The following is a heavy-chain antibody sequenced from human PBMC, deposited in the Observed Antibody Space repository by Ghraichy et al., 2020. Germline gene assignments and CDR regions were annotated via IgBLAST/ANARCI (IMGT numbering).Heavy chain of an antibody. CDR2: IIPIFGTA. Sequence: SVKVSCKASGGTFSSYAISWVRQAPGQGLEWMGGIIPIFGTANYAQKFQGRVTITADESTSTAYMELSSLRSEDTAVYYCGSVKQQLVGVIKFRYFDYWGQGIMVTVSS. CDR3: GSVKQQLVGVIKFRYFDY. CDR1: GGTFSSYA. D-gene: IGHD6-13*01. V-gene: IGHV1-69*13. J-gene: IGHJ4*02.